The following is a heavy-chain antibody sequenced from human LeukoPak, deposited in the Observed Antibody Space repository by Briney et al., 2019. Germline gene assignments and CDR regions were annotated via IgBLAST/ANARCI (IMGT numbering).Heavy chain of an antibody. V-gene: IGHV3-48*03. J-gene: IGHJ4*02. D-gene: IGHD3-10*01. CDR1: GFTFDDYG. Sequence: GGSLRLSCAASGFTFDDYGMNWVRQAPGKGLEWVSYISSSGSTIYYADSVKGRFTISRDNAKNSLYLQMNSLRAEDTAVYYCARDLRGSFDYWGQGTLVTVSS. CDR3: ARDLRGSFDY. CDR2: ISSSGSTI.